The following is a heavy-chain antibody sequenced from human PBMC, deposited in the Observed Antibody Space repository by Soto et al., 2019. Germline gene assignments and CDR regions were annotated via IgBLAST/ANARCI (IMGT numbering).Heavy chain of an antibody. CDR3: ASARAAAGKGGWFDP. V-gene: IGHV4-4*02. Sequence: QVQLQESGPGLVKPSGTLSLTCAVSGGSISSSNWWSWVRQPPGKGLEWIGEIYHSGSTNYNPSLKSRVTTSVDKSKNQFSLKLSSVTAADTAVYYCASARAAAGKGGWFDPWGQGTLVTVSS. J-gene: IGHJ5*02. D-gene: IGHD6-13*01. CDR2: IYHSGST. CDR1: GGSISSSNW.